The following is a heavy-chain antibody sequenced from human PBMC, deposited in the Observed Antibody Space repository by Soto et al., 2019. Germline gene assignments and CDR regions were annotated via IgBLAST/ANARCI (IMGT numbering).Heavy chain of an antibody. V-gene: IGHV4-59*08. CDR2: IYYSGST. D-gene: IGHD2-2*03. CDR3: ARRYGYCFDY. Sequence: PSETLSLSCTVSGGSISRYYWCWIRQPPGKGLEWIGYIYYSGSTNYNPSLKSRVTISVDTSKNQFSLKLSSVTAADTAVYYCARRYGYCFDYWSRGTLVTVSS. J-gene: IGHJ4*02. CDR1: GGSISRYY.